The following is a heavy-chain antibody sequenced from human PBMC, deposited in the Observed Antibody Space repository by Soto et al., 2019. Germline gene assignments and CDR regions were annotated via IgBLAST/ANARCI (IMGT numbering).Heavy chain of an antibody. J-gene: IGHJ3*02. CDR2: IYWGDDK. CDR1: GFSLSTSGVG. V-gene: IGHV2-5*02. Sequence: QITLKESGPTLVKPTQTLTLTCTFSGFSLSTSGVGVGWIRQPPGKALEWLALIYWGDDKRYSPSLKSRLTITKDTSKNQVVRTMTNMDTVDTATYYRAHSLHDYGDYGYAFDIWGQGKMVTVSS. CDR3: AHSLHDYGDYGYAFDI. D-gene: IGHD4-17*01.